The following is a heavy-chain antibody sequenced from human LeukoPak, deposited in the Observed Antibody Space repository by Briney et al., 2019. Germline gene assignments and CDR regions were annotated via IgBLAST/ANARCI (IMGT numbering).Heavy chain of an antibody. Sequence: SEALSLTCAVSGYSISSGYYWGWSRQPPGKGLGWVGNIYHSGTTYYNPSLRSRVTISLDTTKSQCSLKLSSVTAADTAVYYCARALVGAQTASDYWGQGTLVTVSS. J-gene: IGHJ4*02. CDR2: IYHSGTT. V-gene: IGHV4-38-2*01. CDR1: GYSISSGYY. CDR3: ARALVGAQTASDY. D-gene: IGHD1-26*01.